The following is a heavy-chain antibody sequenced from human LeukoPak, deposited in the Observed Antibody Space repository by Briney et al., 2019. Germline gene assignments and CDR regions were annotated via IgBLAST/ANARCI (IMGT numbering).Heavy chain of an antibody. Sequence: GGSLRLSCAASGFTFSSYWMHWVRQAPGKGLVWVSRINSDGSSTSYADSVKGRFTISRDNAKNTLYLQMNSLRAEDTAVYYCAREVRLGELSLSRGHMDVWGKGTTVTISS. V-gene: IGHV3-74*01. CDR3: AREVRLGELSLSRGHMDV. J-gene: IGHJ6*04. CDR1: GFTFSSYW. CDR2: INSDGSST. D-gene: IGHD3-16*02.